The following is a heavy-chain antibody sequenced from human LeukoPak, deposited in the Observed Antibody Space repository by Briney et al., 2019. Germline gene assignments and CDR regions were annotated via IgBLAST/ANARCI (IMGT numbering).Heavy chain of an antibody. Sequence: PGGSLRLSCAASGFTFSSYGMHWVRQAPGKGLEWVAVISYDGSNKYYADSVKGRFTISRDNSKNTLYLQMNSLRAEDTAVYYCAKPGGGVGATKGGLIDYWGQGTLVTVSS. V-gene: IGHV3-30*18. CDR1: GFTFSSYG. D-gene: IGHD1-26*01. CDR2: ISYDGSNK. CDR3: AKPGGGVGATKGGLIDY. J-gene: IGHJ4*02.